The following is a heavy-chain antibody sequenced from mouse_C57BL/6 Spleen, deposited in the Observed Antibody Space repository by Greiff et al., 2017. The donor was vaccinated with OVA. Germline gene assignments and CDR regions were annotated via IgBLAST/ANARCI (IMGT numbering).Heavy chain of an antibody. V-gene: IGHV1-15*01. D-gene: IGHD4-1*01. CDR3: TRPNWDY. Sequence: VQLVESGAELVRPGASVTLSCKASGYTFTDYEMHWVKQTPVHGLEWIGAIDPETGGTAYNQKFKGKAILTADKSSSTAYMELRSLTSEDSAVYYCTRPNWDYWGQGTTLTVSS. CDR2: IDPETGGT. J-gene: IGHJ2*01. CDR1: GYTFTDYE.